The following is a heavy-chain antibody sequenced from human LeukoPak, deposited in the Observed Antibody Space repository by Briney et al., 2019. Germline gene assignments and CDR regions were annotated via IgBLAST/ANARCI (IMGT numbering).Heavy chain of an antibody. CDR1: GGSISTNNYY. V-gene: IGHV4-39*01. D-gene: IGHD4-17*01. J-gene: IGHJ4*02. CDR3: ARLNYGDGDY. Sequence: SETLSLTCTVSGGSISTNNYYWGWIRQSPGKGLEWIGSIYYSGSTYDNPSLRSRVTISVDTSKNQFSLKVTSVTAADTAVYYCARLNYGDGDYWDQGTLVTVSS. CDR2: IYYSGST.